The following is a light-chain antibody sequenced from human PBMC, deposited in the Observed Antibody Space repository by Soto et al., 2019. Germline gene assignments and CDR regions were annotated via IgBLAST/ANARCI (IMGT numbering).Light chain of an antibody. V-gene: IGLV1-40*01. J-gene: IGLJ1*01. CDR1: SSNIGAPYD. CDR2: GNS. CDR3: PSFPRSLRAYV. Sequence: QSVLPQPPSVSGAPGQRVTISCTGSSSNIGAPYDVHWYHQVPGTAPKLLIFGNSNRPSGVPDRFSGSKSGTAASLAITVLAADDDADYCCPSFPRSLRAYVFGAGTKLTVL.